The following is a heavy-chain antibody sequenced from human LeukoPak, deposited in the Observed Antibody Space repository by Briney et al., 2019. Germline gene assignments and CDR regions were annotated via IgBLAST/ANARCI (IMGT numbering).Heavy chain of an antibody. D-gene: IGHD5-18*01. Sequence: GGSLRLSCAASGFTFSSYSMNWVRQAPGKGLEWVSYISSSSSTIYYADSVKGRFTISGDNAKNSLYLQMNSLRAEDTAVYYCARDKDTAMAAWGQGTLVTVSS. CDR3: ARDKDTAMAA. CDR2: ISSSSSTI. CDR1: GFTFSSYS. V-gene: IGHV3-48*01. J-gene: IGHJ4*02.